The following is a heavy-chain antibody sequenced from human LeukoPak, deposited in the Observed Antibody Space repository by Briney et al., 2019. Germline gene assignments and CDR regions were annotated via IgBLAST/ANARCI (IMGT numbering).Heavy chain of an antibody. CDR1: GYTFTGYY. D-gene: IGHD6-19*01. V-gene: IGHV1-2*04. J-gene: IGHJ3*02. CDR3: ARVWPRAVAGTYDASDI. Sequence: GASVKVSCKASGYTFTGYYMHWVRQAPGQGLEWMGWINPNSGGTNYAQKFQGWVTMTRDTSISTAYMELSRLRSDDTAVYYCARVWPRAVAGTYDASDIWGQGTMVTVSS. CDR2: INPNSGGT.